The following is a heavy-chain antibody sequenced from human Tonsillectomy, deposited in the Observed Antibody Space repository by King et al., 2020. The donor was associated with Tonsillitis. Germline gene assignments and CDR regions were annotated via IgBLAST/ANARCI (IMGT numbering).Heavy chain of an antibody. V-gene: IGHV1-69*12. J-gene: IGHJ4*02. D-gene: IGHD3-22*01. CDR1: GGTFSSYA. CDR2: IIPIFGTA. CDR3: ARGGNYYDSSGYYNFDY. Sequence: QLVQSGAEVKKPGSSVKVSCKASGGTFSSYAISWVRQAPGQELEWMGGIIPIFGTANYAQKFQGRVTITADESTSTAYMELSSLRSEDTAVYYCARGGNYYDSSGYYNFDYWGQGTLVTVSS.